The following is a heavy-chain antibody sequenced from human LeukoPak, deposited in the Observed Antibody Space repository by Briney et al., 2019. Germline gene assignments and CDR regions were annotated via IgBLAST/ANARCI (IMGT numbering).Heavy chain of an antibody. CDR3: GRGVSNREVATEYYNWIDP. Sequence: SETLSLTCAVYGGSFSGYYWRWIRQPPGKGLEWIGEINHSGSTNYNPSLKSRVTISVDTSKNQFSLKLSSVSAADTAVYYCGRGVSNREVATEYYNWIDPWGQGTLVTVSS. CDR1: GGSFSGYY. CDR2: INHSGST. V-gene: IGHV4-34*01. D-gene: IGHD5-12*01. J-gene: IGHJ5*02.